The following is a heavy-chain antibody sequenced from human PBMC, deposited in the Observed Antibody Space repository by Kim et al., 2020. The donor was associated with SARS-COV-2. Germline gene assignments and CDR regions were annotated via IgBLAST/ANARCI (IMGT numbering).Heavy chain of an antibody. V-gene: IGHV1-2*02. Sequence: ASVKVPCKASGYTFTGYYMHWVRQAPGQGLEWMGWINPNSGGTNYAQKFQGRVTMTRDTSISTAYMELSRLRSDDTAVYYCASGGRCTNGVCYCGGCYGMDVWGQGTTVTVSS. CDR2: INPNSGGT. CDR3: ASGGRCTNGVCYCGGCYGMDV. J-gene: IGHJ6*02. CDR1: GYTFTGYY. D-gene: IGHD2-8*01.